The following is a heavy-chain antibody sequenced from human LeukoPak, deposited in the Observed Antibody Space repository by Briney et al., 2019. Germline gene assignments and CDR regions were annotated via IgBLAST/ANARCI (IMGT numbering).Heavy chain of an antibody. J-gene: IGHJ4*02. CDR2: IIPILGIA. V-gene: IGHV1-69*04. D-gene: IGHD6-13*01. Sequence: GASVKVSCKASGGTFSSYTISWVRQAPGQGLEWMGRIIPILGIANYAQKFQGRVTITADKSTSTAYMELSSLRSEDTAMYYCAREGSGSSWYGELDYWSQGTLVTVSS. CDR3: AREGSGSSWYGELDY. CDR1: GGTFSSYT.